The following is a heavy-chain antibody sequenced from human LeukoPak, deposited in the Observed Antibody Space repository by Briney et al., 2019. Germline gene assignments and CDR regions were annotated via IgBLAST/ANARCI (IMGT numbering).Heavy chain of an antibody. V-gene: IGHV3-23*01. CDR2: ISGSGGST. J-gene: IGHJ5*02. CDR3: ARGDDWFDP. CDR1: GFTFSSYA. D-gene: IGHD3-16*01. Sequence: GGSLRLSCAASGFTFSSYAMSWVRQVPGKGLEWVSAISGSGGSTYYADSVKGRFTISRDNAKNSLYLQMNGLRAEDTAVYYCARGDDWFDPWGQGTLVTVSS.